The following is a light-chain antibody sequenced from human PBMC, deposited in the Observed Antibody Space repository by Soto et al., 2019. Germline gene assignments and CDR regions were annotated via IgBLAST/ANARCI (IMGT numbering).Light chain of an antibody. J-gene: IGKJ5*01. CDR3: QQRSNWPIT. V-gene: IGKV3-11*01. CDR1: QSVRGL. Sequence: EVVLTQSTVTLTLSPGERATLSCRASQSVRGLLAWYQQKPGQAPRLLIYDAYNRATGIPPRFSGSGSGTDFTLTISSLEPEDFALYYCQQRSNWPITFGQETRLEIK. CDR2: DAY.